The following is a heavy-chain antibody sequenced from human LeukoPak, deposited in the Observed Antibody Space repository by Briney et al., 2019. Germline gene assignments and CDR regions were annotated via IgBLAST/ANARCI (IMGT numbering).Heavy chain of an antibody. J-gene: IGHJ6*02. V-gene: IGHV4-61*02. CDR3: ARDRFPFYYYDSSRNDYYYGMDV. CDR2: IYTSGST. CDR1: GGSISSSSYY. D-gene: IGHD3-22*01. Sequence: SETLSLTCTVSGGSISSSSYYWSWIRQPAGKGLEWIGRIYTSGSTNYNPSLKSRVTMSVDTSKNQFSLKLSSVTAADTAVYYCARDRFPFYYYDSSRNDYYYGMDVWGQGTTVTVSS.